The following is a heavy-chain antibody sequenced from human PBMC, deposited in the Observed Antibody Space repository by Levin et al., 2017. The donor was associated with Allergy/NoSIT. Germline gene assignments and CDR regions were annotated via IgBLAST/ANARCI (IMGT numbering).Heavy chain of an antibody. J-gene: IGHJ4*02. Sequence: SQTLSLTCAVYGGSFSGYYWSWIRQPPGKGLEWIGEINHSGSTNYNPSLKSRVTISVDTSKNQFSLKLSSVTAADTAVYYCARGPRHYYDSSGYYPFDYWGQGTLVTVSS. CDR3: ARGPRHYYDSSGYYPFDY. CDR2: INHSGST. CDR1: GGSFSGYY. D-gene: IGHD3-22*01. V-gene: IGHV4-34*01.